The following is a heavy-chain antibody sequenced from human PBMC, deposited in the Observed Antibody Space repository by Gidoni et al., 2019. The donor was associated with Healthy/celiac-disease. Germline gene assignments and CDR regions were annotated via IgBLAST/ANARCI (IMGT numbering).Heavy chain of an antibody. CDR1: GGTFSSYA. J-gene: IGHJ4*02. D-gene: IGHD3-22*01. V-gene: IGHV1-69*01. Sequence: QVQLVQSGAEVKKPGSSVKVSCQASGGTFSSYAIRWVRQAPGQGLEWMGGIIPIFGTANYAQKFQGRVTITADESTSTAYMELSSLRSEDTAVYYCARDSAEYYYDSSGYFETTAFDYWGQGTLVTVSS. CDR3: ARDSAEYYYDSSGYFETTAFDY. CDR2: IIPIFGTA.